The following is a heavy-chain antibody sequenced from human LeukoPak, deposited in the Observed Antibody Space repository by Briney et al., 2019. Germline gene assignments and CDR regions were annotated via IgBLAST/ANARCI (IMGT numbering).Heavy chain of an antibody. J-gene: IGHJ4*02. V-gene: IGHV3-7*01. Sequence: PGGSLRLSCAASGFAFSTYWMTWVRQAPGKGLEWVANIKQDGSEKHYVDSVRGRFIISRDNAKNSLYLQLNGLRAEDTAVYYCARHLIEGATNRYFDYWGQGTPVTVSS. CDR1: GFAFSTYW. CDR3: ARHLIEGATNRYFDY. D-gene: IGHD1-26*01. CDR2: IKQDGSEK.